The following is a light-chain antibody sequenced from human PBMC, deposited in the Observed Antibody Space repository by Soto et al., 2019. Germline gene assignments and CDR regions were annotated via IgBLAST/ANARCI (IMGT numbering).Light chain of an antibody. CDR3: QSYDSSLRVDVV. CDR2: GNN. CDR1: SANIGAGYD. V-gene: IGLV1-40*01. Sequence: QSVLTQPPSISGAPGQSITISCTGSSANIGAGYDVHWYQQFPGTAPNLLIHGNNDRPSGVYDRFSAASSGTSASLAITGRQADDEADYYCQSYDSSLRVDVVFGGGTKLTVL. J-gene: IGLJ2*01.